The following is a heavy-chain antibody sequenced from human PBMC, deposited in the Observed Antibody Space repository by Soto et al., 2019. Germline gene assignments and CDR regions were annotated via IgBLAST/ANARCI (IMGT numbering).Heavy chain of an antibody. CDR2: IYYIGST. D-gene: IGHD6-6*01. CDR3: ARVGGVAARTFDY. Sequence: SETLSLTCTVSGGSINDFYWSWIRQPPGKGLEWIGYIYYIGSTDYNPSLKGRVTISVDTSNNQFSLKLRSVTAADTAVYYCARVGGVAARTFDYWGQGTLVTVSS. V-gene: IGHV4-59*01. J-gene: IGHJ4*02. CDR1: GGSINDFY.